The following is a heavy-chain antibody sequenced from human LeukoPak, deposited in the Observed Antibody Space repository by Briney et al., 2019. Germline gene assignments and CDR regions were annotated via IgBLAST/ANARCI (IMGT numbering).Heavy chain of an antibody. CDR1: GGTFNSYA. J-gene: IGHJ4*02. D-gene: IGHD3-22*01. V-gene: IGHV1-69*13. Sequence: SVKVCCKASGGTFNSYAMSWVRQAPVQGLEWLVVIIPIFGTANYAQKFQGRVTITADESTSTAYMELSSLRSEDTAVYYCARDPESGDSSGHGDDYWGQGTLVTVSS. CDR3: ARDPESGDSSGHGDDY. CDR2: IIPIFGTA.